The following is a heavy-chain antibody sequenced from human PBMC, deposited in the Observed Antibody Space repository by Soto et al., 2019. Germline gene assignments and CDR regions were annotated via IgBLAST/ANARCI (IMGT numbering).Heavy chain of an antibody. J-gene: IGHJ5*02. V-gene: IGHV1-69*08. CDR1: GGIFNTYT. D-gene: IGHD3-10*01. CDR3: ARDHYPVGRFGELFAWFDP. CDR2: IIPLLDIT. Sequence: QVQLVQSGAEVKKPGSSVKVSCKASGGIFNTYTISWVRQAPGQGLEWMGRIIPLLDITNSAQKFQGRVTITADKSTSTAYMELSSLKSEETAIYYCARDHYPVGRFGELFAWFDPWGQGTLVTVSS.